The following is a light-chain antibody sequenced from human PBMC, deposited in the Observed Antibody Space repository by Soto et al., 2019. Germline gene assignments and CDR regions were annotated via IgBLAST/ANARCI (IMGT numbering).Light chain of an antibody. J-gene: IGLJ1*01. V-gene: IGLV2-14*01. CDR2: DVS. CDR3: SSYVSSIPFV. Sequence: QSVRTQPASVSGSPGQSITISCTGTGGDVGGYKYVSWYQQLPGKAPKLMIYDVSYRPSGVSDRFSGSKSGNTASLIISGLQAEDEADYYCSSYVSSIPFVLGTDTSVTV. CDR1: GGDVGGYKY.